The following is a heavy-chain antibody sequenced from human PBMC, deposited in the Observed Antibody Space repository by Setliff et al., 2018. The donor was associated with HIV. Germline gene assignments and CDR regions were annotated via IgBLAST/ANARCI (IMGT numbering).Heavy chain of an antibody. J-gene: IGHJ5*02. CDR2: IKKDGREK. CDR3: ASMWKVGA. D-gene: IGHD1-26*01. CDR1: GFIFSDSW. V-gene: IGHV3-7*03. Sequence: GGSLRLSCGASGFIFSDSWMDWVRQAPGKGLEWVATIKKDGREKYYVDSVKGRFTISRDNARTSLYLEMANLKVEDMAVYFCASMWKVGAWGRGTLVTVSS.